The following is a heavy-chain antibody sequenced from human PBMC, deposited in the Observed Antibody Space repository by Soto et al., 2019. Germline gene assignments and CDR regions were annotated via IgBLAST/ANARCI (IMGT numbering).Heavy chain of an antibody. V-gene: IGHV4-39*01. CDR1: GGSISSSSYY. Sequence: QLQLQESGPGLVKPSETLSLTCTVSGGSISSSSYYWGWIRQPPGKGLDWIGSIYYSGITSYNPSLKRRVAISVDTSKNQFSLKLSSVTAADTAVYYCARRPYRGSYFFDYWGQGTLVTVSS. CDR3: ARRPYRGSYFFDY. D-gene: IGHD1-26*01. CDR2: IYYSGIT. J-gene: IGHJ4*02.